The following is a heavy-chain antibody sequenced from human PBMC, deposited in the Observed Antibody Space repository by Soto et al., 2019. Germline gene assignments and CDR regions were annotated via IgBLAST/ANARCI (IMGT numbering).Heavy chain of an antibody. D-gene: IGHD5-12*01. CDR2: ISGSGGST. J-gene: IGHJ5*02. V-gene: IGHV3-23*01. Sequence: GGSLRLSCAASGFTFSSYAMSWVRQAPGKGLEWVSAISGSGGSTYYADSVKGRFTISRDNSKNTLYLQMNSLRAEDTAVYYCAKDRGGYSGYVLGWLDPWGQGTLVTFSS. CDR3: AKDRGGYSGYVLGWLDP. CDR1: GFTFSSYA.